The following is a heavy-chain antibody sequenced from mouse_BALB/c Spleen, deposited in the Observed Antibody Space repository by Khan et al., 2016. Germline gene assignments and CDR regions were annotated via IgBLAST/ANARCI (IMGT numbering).Heavy chain of an antibody. CDR1: GFNIKDTY. Sequence: VQLQQPGAELVKPGASVKLSCTASGFNIKDTYMHWVKQRPEQGLEWIGRINPANGKTKYDPKFQGKATITADTSYSTAYLQLSSLTSEDTVYYYCVPSAVYEYSLFAYWVHGTLVTSSA. V-gene: IGHV14-3*02. CDR3: VPSAVYEYSLFAY. D-gene: IGHD1-1*01. J-gene: IGHJ3*01. CDR2: INPANGKT.